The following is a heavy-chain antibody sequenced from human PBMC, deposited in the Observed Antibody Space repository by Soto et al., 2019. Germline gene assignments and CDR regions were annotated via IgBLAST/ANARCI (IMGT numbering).Heavy chain of an antibody. Sequence: GSLRLSCAASGFTFSSYSMNWVRQAPGKGLEWVSSISSSSSYIYYADSVKGRFTISRDNAKNSLYLQWSSLKASDTAMYYCAGTALAGTYYYYGMDVWGQGTTVTVSS. CDR3: AGTALAGTYYYYGMDV. V-gene: IGHV3-21*04. CDR2: ISSSSSYI. J-gene: IGHJ6*02. D-gene: IGHD6-19*01. CDR1: GFTFSSYS.